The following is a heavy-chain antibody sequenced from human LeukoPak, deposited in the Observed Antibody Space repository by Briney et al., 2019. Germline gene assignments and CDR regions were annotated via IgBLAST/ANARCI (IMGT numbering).Heavy chain of an antibody. CDR2: INPNSGGT. CDR3: ARATNIDY. J-gene: IGHJ4*02. CDR1: GYILTELS. V-gene: IGHV1-2*02. Sequence: ASVKVSCKVSGYILTELSIHWVRQAPGQGLEWMGWINPNSGGTNYAQKFQGRVTMTRDTSISTAYMELSRLRSDDTAVYYCARATNIDYWGQGTLVTVSS.